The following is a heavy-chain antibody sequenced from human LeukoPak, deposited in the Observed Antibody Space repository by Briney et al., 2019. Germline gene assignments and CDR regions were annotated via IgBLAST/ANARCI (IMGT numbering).Heavy chain of an antibody. V-gene: IGHV4-4*02. Sequence: PSGTLSLTCTVSSDSIFTSNWWSWVRQPPGKGLEWIGQIFHSGSTSYSPSLKSRVTISMDKSKNQISLRLTSVTAADTAVYYCARSPTKHVPEDYWGQGTLVTVSS. CDR1: SDSIFTSNW. D-gene: IGHD2-2*01. CDR2: IFHSGST. J-gene: IGHJ4*02. CDR3: ARSPTKHVPEDY.